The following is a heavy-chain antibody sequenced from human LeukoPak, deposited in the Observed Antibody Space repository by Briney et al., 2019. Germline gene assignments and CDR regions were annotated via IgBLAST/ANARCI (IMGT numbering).Heavy chain of an antibody. CDR1: GYTFTSYG. CDR2: ITAYNCTT. Sequence: ASVKVSCKASGYTFTSYGISWVGQAPGQGQEGMGWITAYNCTTTYAPQLQGTVPMTTATSTTTAYMELRSLRSDDTAVYYCARGVPAALRLARWFDPWGQGTLVTVSS. V-gene: IGHV1-18*01. J-gene: IGHJ5*02. D-gene: IGHD2-2*02. CDR3: ARGVPAALRLARWFDP.